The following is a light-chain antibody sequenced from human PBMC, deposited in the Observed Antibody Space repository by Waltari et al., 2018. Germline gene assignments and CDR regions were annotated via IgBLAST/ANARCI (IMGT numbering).Light chain of an antibody. CDR1: ALPKQH. V-gene: IGLV3-25*03. J-gene: IGLJ2*01. Sequence: SYELTQPPSVSVSPGQTARITCSGDALPKQHAYWYQQKPGQAPVLVIYKDSERPSGIPERFSGSSSGTTVTLTISGVHAEDEADYYCQSADSSGTNVVFGGGTKLTVL. CDR3: QSADSSGTNVV. CDR2: KDS.